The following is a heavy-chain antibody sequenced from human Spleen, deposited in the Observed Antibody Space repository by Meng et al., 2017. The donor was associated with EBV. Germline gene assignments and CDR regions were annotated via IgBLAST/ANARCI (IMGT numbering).Heavy chain of an antibody. D-gene: IGHD1-26*01. CDR1: GDSISTSNW. Sequence: PMERSARRLVNLSWSVPLTWLASGDSISTSNWWSGVRQPPGKGLEWIGEIFHSGNTNYNPSLKSRVTISVDTSKNQFSLNLTSVTAADTAVYYCARDVYSGRYYAYGHWGQGTLVTVSS. CDR2: IFHSGNT. V-gene: IGHV4-4*02. CDR3: ARDVYSGRYYAYGH. J-gene: IGHJ4*02.